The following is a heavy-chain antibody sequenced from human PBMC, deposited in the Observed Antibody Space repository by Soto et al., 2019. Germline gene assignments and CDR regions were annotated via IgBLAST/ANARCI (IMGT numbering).Heavy chain of an antibody. CDR1: GYTFTRYN. V-gene: IGHV1-46*01. CDR2: INPSGGTT. D-gene: IGHD2-15*01. Sequence: ASVKVSCKASGYTFTRYNVHWVGQAAGQGLEWMAIINPSGGTTYYVQKFEGRVTLTTDTSTSTVYMELSSLRSDDTAVYYCARVRGGGSEYFFDYWGQGTLVPVSS. CDR3: ARVRGGGSEYFFDY. J-gene: IGHJ4*02.